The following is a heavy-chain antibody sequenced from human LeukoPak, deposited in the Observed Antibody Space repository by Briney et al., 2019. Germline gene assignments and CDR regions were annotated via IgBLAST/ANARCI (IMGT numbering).Heavy chain of an antibody. J-gene: IGHJ4*02. Sequence: PSETLSLTCTVSGDSISSNYWSWIRQPAGKGLEWIARIYTSGRTDYNPSLKSRVTVSVDTSKNQVSPKLSSVTAADTALYYCARDQALNWNYDVFDYWGQGALVTVSS. CDR1: GDSISSNY. CDR3: ARDQALNWNYDVFDY. D-gene: IGHD1-7*01. V-gene: IGHV4-4*07. CDR2: IYTSGRT.